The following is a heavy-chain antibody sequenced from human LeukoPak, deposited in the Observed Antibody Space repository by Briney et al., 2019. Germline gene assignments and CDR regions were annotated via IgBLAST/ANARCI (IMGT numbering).Heavy chain of an antibody. CDR2: IYYSGST. J-gene: IGHJ5*02. V-gene: IGHV4-39*07. CDR1: GGSISSSSYY. CDR3: AITRVWFGEFDP. D-gene: IGHD3-10*01. Sequence: SETLSLTCTVSGGSISSSSYYRGWIRQPPGKGLEWIGSIYYSGSTYYNPSLKSRVTISVDTSKNQFSLKLSSVTAADTAVYYCAITRVWFGEFDPWGQGTLVTVSS.